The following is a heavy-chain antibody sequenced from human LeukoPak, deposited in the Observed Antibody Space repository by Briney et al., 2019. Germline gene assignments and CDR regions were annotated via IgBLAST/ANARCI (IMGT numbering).Heavy chain of an antibody. Sequence: GRSLGLSCAASGFTFSSYGMHWVRQAPGKGLEWVAVISYDGSNKYYADSVKGRFTISRDNSKNTLYLQMNSLRAEDTAVYYCANLDYWGQGTLVTVSS. V-gene: IGHV3-30*18. CDR1: GFTFSSYG. J-gene: IGHJ4*02. CDR2: ISYDGSNK. CDR3: ANLDY.